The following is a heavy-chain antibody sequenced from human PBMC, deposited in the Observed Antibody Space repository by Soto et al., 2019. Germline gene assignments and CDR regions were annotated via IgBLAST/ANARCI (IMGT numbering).Heavy chain of an antibody. J-gene: IGHJ4*02. CDR3: ARGSAQPDY. D-gene: IGHD6-13*01. CDR1: GLTFRDFY. Sequence: GGSLRLSCAASGLTFRDFYMSWIRQAPGKGLEWISYISGSGSHTNYADSVKGRFTISRDNAKNSLYLQMFSLRAEDTAVYYCARGSAQPDYWGQGTLVTVSS. CDR2: ISGSGSHT. V-gene: IGHV3-11*05.